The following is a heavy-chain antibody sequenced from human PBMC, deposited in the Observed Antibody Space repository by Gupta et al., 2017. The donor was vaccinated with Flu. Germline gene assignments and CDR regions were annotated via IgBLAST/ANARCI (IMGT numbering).Heavy chain of an antibody. V-gene: IGHV3-9*01. Sequence: AIYGEGRFTISRDNAKNSLYLQMNSLRAEDTALYYCAKDLFDSSGDYYFDYWGQGTLVTVSS. J-gene: IGHJ4*02. D-gene: IGHD3-22*01. CDR3: AKDLFDSSGDYYFDY.